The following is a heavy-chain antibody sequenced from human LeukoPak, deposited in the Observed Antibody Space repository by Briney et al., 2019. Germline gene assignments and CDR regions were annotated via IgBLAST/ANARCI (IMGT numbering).Heavy chain of an antibody. D-gene: IGHD4-17*01. CDR1: GYTFTGYY. CDR3: ARIPPTGVTRRNSDY. V-gene: IGHV1-2*02. Sequence: GASVKVSCKASGYTFTGYYMHWVRQAPGQGLEWMGWINPNSGGTNYAQKFQGRVTMTRDTSISTAYMELSRLRSDDTAVYYCARIPPTGVTRRNSDYWGQGTLVTVSS. CDR2: INPNSGGT. J-gene: IGHJ4*02.